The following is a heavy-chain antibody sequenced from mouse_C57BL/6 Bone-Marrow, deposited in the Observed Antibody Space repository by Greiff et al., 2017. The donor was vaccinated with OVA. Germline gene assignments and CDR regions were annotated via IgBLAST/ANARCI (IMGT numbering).Heavy chain of an antibody. Sequence: EVMLVESGGGLVQPGGSLKLSCAASGFTFSDYGMAWVRQAPRKGPEWVAFLSNLAYSIYYAATVTGRFTISRENAKNTLYLEMSSLRSEDTAMYYCARRNWDSSFDYWGQGTTLTVSS. CDR2: LSNLAYSI. CDR3: ARRNWDSSFDY. D-gene: IGHD4-1*01. J-gene: IGHJ2*01. V-gene: IGHV5-15*04. CDR1: GFTFSDYG.